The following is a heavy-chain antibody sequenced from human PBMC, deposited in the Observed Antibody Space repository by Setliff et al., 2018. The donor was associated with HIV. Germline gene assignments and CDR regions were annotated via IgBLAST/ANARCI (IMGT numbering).Heavy chain of an antibody. CDR2: NNTNTGNP. J-gene: IGHJ4*02. V-gene: IGHV7-4-1*02. CDR1: GYTFTSYG. D-gene: IGHD3-3*01. Sequence: ASVKVSCKASGYTFTSYGINWVRQAPGQGLELMGWNNTNTGNPTYAQGFTGRFVFSFDTSVSTAYLQISSLKAEDTAVYFCARDLKRPNSNFWGGYPIPFDSWGQGTLVTVSS. CDR3: ARDLKRPNSNFWGGYPIPFDS.